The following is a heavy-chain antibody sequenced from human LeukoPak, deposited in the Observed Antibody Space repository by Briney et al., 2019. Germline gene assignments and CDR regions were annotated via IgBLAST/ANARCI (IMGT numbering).Heavy chain of an antibody. CDR1: GGSFSGYY. CDR2: INHSGST. V-gene: IGHV4-34*01. D-gene: IGHD2-2*01. J-gene: IGHJ6*03. Sequence: SETLSLTCAVYGGSFSGYYWSWIRQPPGKGLEWIGEINHSGSTNYNPSLKSRVTISVDTSKNQFSLKLSSVTAADTAVYYCARTPGCSSTSCPNSYYYYMDVWGKGTTVTVSS. CDR3: ARTPGCSSTSCPNSYYYYMDV.